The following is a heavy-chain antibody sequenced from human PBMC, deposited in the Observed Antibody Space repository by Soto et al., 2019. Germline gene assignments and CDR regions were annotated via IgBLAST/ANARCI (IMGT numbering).Heavy chain of an antibody. CDR1: GFTLGRYG. D-gene: IGHD3-10*01. CDR3: AKDRDYPRDYFHY. Sequence: PGGSLRLSCAASGFTLGRYGMSWVRQAPGKGLEWVSAVSPNGQGIYYADSVRGRLTISRDFSKNTVFLHMDSLRAEDTAVYYCAKDRDYPRDYFHYWGQGTLVTVSS. V-gene: IGHV3-23*01. J-gene: IGHJ4*02. CDR2: VSPNGQGI.